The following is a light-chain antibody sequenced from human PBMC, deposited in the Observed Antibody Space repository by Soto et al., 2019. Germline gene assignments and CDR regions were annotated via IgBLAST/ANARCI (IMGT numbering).Light chain of an antibody. J-gene: IGKJ1*01. CDR3: QQYNKWPRT. CDR2: GAS. V-gene: IGKV3-15*01. Sequence: EIVMTQSPATLSVSPGERATLSCRASQSVSSNLAWYQQKPGQAPKLLFYGASTRATGIPARFRGSGSGTEFSLTISSLQSEDFAVYYCQQYNKWPRTFGQGTKVEIK. CDR1: QSVSSN.